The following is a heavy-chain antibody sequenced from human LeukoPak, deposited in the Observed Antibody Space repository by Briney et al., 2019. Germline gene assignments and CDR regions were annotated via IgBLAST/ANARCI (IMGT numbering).Heavy chain of an antibody. D-gene: IGHD3-22*01. CDR3: RGYYYDSSGYPFDI. V-gene: IGHV3-53*01. J-gene: IGHJ3*02. CDR1: GFTVSSNY. CDR2: IYSGGST. Sequence: PGGSLRLSCVASGFTVSSNYMSWVRQAPGKGLEWVSVIYSGGSTYYADSVKGRFTISRDNSKNTLYLQMNSLRAEDTAVYYCRGYYYDSSGYPFDIWGQGTMVTVSS.